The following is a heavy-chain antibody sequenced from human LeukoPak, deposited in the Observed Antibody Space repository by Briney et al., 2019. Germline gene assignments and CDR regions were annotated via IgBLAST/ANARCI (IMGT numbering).Heavy chain of an antibody. CDR2: IKQDRSEK. CDR1: GFTFSNYW. CDR3: AKDPTHYRVWDYYETIGLSY. J-gene: IGHJ4*02. Sequence: GGSLRLSCAASGFTFSNYWMSWVRQAPGKGLEWVANIKQDRSEKYYVDSVKGRFTISRDNAKNSLYLQMNSPRAEDTAVYYCAKDPTHYRVWDYYETIGLSYWGQGTLVTVSS. V-gene: IGHV3-7*01. D-gene: IGHD3-22*01.